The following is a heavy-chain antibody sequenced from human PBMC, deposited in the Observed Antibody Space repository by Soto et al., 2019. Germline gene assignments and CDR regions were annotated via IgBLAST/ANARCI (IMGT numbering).Heavy chain of an antibody. D-gene: IGHD3-22*01. Sequence: ASVKVSCKASGYTFTGYYMHCVRQAPGQGLEWMGWINPNSGGTNYAQKFQGRVTMTRDTSISTAYMELSRLRSDDTAVYYCARGDYYDSSGWFDPWGQGTLVTVSS. CDR2: INPNSGGT. CDR1: GYTFTGYY. CDR3: ARGDYYDSSGWFDP. J-gene: IGHJ5*02. V-gene: IGHV1-2*02.